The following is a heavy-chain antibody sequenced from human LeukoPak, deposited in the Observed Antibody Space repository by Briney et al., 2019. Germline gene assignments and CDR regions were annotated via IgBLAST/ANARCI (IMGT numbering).Heavy chain of an antibody. D-gene: IGHD4-17*01. Sequence: ASVKVSCKASGYTFTSYGISWVRQAPGQGLEWMGWISAYNGNTNYAQKLQGRVTMTTDTSTSTAYMELRSLRSDDTAVYYCARDWWSTVTTPLGYWGQGTLVTVSS. J-gene: IGHJ4*02. CDR2: ISAYNGNT. CDR3: ARDWWSTVTTPLGY. CDR1: GYTFTSYG. V-gene: IGHV1-18*01.